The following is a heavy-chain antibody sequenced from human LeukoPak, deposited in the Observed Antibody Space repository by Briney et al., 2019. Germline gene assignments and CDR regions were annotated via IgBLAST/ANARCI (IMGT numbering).Heavy chain of an antibody. CDR2: IYYSGST. V-gene: IGHV4-39*01. CDR3: ARQLRYFDWSHFDY. CDR1: GGSISSSSYY. J-gene: IGHJ4*02. D-gene: IGHD3-9*01. Sequence: PSETLSLTCTVSGGSISSSSYYWGWIRQPPGKGREWIGSIYYSGSTYYNPSLKSRVTISVDTSKNQFSLKLSSVTAADTAVYYCARQLRYFDWSHFDYWGQGTLVTVSS.